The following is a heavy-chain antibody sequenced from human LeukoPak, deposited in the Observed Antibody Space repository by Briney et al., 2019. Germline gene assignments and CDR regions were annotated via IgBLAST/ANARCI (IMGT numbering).Heavy chain of an antibody. D-gene: IGHD2-21*02. Sequence: SVKVSCKASGGTFSSYAISWVRQAPGQGLEWMGRIIPILGIANYAQKFQGRVTITADKSTSTAYMELSSLRSEDTAVYHCARDQIVVVTAMSNGMDVWGQGTTVTVSS. V-gene: IGHV1-69*04. CDR3: ARDQIVVVTAMSNGMDV. CDR1: GGTFSSYA. J-gene: IGHJ6*02. CDR2: IIPILGIA.